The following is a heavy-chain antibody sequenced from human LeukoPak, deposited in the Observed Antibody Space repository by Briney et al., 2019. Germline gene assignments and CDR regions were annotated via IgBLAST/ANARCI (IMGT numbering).Heavy chain of an antibody. Sequence: GGSLRLSCVASGFSFSSHWMSWVRQAPGKGLVWVSRVNSDGSSTRYADSVKGRFTISRDNAKNTLYLQMNSLRAEDTAVYYCARDMVITMVRGVLDAFDIWGQGTMVTVSP. V-gene: IGHV3-74*01. CDR1: GFSFSSHW. CDR3: ARDMVITMVRGVLDAFDI. CDR2: VNSDGSST. D-gene: IGHD3-10*01. J-gene: IGHJ3*02.